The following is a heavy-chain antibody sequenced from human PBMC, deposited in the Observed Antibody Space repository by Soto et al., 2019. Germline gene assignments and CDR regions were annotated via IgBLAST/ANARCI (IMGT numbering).Heavy chain of an antibody. V-gene: IGHV1-24*01. J-gene: IGHJ6*02. CDR3: ATPMRTIFGVVRYGMDV. Sequence: ASVKVSCKVSGYTLTELSTHWVRQAPGKGLEWMGGFDPEDGETIYAQRSQGRVTMTEDTSTDTAYMELSSLRSEDTAVYYCATPMRTIFGVVRYGMDVWGQGTTVTVSS. D-gene: IGHD3-3*01. CDR2: FDPEDGET. CDR1: GYTLTELS.